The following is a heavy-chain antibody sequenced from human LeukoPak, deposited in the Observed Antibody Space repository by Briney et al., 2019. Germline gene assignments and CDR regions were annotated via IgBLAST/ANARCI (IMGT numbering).Heavy chain of an antibody. Sequence: GGSLRLSCAASGFTFSSYSMSWVRQPPGKGLEWVANIKHDGSEKYYVDSVKGRFTISRDNAKNSLHLQMNSLRAEDTAVYYCARVGTAEGTLEDYWGQGTLVTVSS. CDR1: GFTFSSYS. J-gene: IGHJ4*02. V-gene: IGHV3-7*01. CDR2: IKHDGSEK. CDR3: ARVGTAEGTLEDY. D-gene: IGHD6-13*01.